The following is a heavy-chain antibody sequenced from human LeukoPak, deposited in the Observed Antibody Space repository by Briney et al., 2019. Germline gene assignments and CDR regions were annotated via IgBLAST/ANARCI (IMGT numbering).Heavy chain of an antibody. CDR1: GYTFTSYD. D-gene: IGHD5-24*01. J-gene: IGHJ3*02. CDR2: MNPNSGNT. Sequence: WASVKVSCKASGYTFTSYDINWVRQATGQGLEWMGWMNPNSGNTGYAQKFQGRVTMTRNTSISTAYMELSSLRSEDTAAYYCARNGYPYDALDIWGQGTMVTVSS. V-gene: IGHV1-8*01. CDR3: ARNGYPYDALDI.